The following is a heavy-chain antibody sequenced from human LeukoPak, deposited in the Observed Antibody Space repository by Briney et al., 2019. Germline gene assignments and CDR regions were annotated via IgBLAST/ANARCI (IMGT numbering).Heavy chain of an antibody. V-gene: IGHV3-30*04. J-gene: IGHJ3*02. Sequence: PGGSLRLSCAASGFTFSSYAMRWVRQAPGKGLEWVAVISNDGTNEYYADSMKGRFTISRDNSKNTLYLQMNSLTGGDTAVYYCAVDYGDYIDAFDIWGQGTMVTVSS. CDR1: GFTFSSYA. CDR3: AVDYGDYIDAFDI. D-gene: IGHD4-17*01. CDR2: ISNDGTNE.